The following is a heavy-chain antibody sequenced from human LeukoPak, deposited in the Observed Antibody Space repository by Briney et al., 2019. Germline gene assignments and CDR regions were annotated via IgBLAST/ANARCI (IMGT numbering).Heavy chain of an antibody. CDR1: GAALRSFL. V-gene: IGHV4-4*09. CDR3: ARGHFDSSGFSNPIDS. J-gene: IGHJ4*02. CDR2: LYTSGNT. Sequence: SETLSHTCSVSGAALRSFLGSCIRDPRGEGREYIGNLYTSGNTKSNPSLKSRVTMSVDTSKNELSLNLRSVAAADTALYYCARGHFDSSGFSNPIDSWGQGILVTVSS. D-gene: IGHD3-22*01.